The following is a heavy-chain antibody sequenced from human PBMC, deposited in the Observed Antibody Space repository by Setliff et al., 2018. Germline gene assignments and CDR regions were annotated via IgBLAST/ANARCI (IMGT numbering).Heavy chain of an antibody. D-gene: IGHD6-13*01. Sequence: PSETLSLTCTVSGGSISSSSYYWGWIRQPPGTGLEWIGSIYYSGSTYYNPSLKSRFTISVDTSKNQFSLKLSSVTAADTAVYYCARQAPSSSWTYYYYYGMDVWGQGTTVTVSS. CDR2: IYYSGST. CDR3: ARQAPSSSWTYYYYYGMDV. CDR1: GGSISSSSYY. V-gene: IGHV4-39*01. J-gene: IGHJ6*02.